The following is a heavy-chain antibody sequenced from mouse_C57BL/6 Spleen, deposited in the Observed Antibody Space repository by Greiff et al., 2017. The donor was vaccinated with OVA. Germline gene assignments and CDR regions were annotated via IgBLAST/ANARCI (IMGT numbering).Heavy chain of an antibody. D-gene: IGHD1-1*01. CDR3: AREDYYGSSGDY. CDR2: INPNNGGT. CDR1: GYTFTDYY. V-gene: IGHV1-26*01. Sequence: EVQLQQSGPELVKPGASVKISCKASGYTFTDYYMNWVKQSHGQSLEWIGDINPNNGGTSYNQKFKGKATLTVDKSSSTAYMELRSLTSEDSAVDYCAREDYYGSSGDYWGQGTTLTVSS. J-gene: IGHJ2*01.